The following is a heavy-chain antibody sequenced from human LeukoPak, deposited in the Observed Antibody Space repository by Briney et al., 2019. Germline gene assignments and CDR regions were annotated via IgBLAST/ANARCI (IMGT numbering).Heavy chain of an antibody. CDR1: GGSISSHY. Sequence: PSETLSLTCTVSGGSISSHYWSWIRQPPGKGLEWIGYIYYSGSTNYNPSLKSRVTISVDTSKNQFSLKLSSVTAADTAVYYCARSVPGYSYGIDYWGQGTLVTVSS. V-gene: IGHV4-59*08. D-gene: IGHD5-18*01. CDR2: IYYSGST. J-gene: IGHJ4*02. CDR3: ARSVPGYSYGIDY.